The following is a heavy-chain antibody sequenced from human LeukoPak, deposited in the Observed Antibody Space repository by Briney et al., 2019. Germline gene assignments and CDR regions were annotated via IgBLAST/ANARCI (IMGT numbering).Heavy chain of an antibody. Sequence: PSETLSLTCSVSGGSISSYYWSWIRQPPGKGLEWLGYIYYTGSTYYNPSLKSRVTISVDTSKNQFSLKLSSVTAADTAVYYCAREDIVATSQFDYWGQGTLVTVSS. CDR1: GGSISSYY. V-gene: IGHV4-4*08. CDR2: IYYTGST. CDR3: AREDIVATSQFDY. J-gene: IGHJ4*02. D-gene: IGHD5-12*01.